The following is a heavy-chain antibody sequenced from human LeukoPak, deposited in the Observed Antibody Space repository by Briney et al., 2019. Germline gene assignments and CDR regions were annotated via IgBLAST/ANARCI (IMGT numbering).Heavy chain of an antibody. CDR1: GGSFSGYY. J-gene: IGHJ4*02. CDR3: ARVTRGRGRLITMVRGALGVVDY. CDR2: INHSGST. D-gene: IGHD3-10*01. Sequence: PSETLSLTCAVYGGSFSGYYWSWIRQPPGKGLEWIGEINHSGSTNYNPSLKSRVTISVDTSKNQFSLKLSSVTAADTAVYYCARVTRGRGRLITMVRGALGVVDYWGQGTLVTVSA. V-gene: IGHV4-34*01.